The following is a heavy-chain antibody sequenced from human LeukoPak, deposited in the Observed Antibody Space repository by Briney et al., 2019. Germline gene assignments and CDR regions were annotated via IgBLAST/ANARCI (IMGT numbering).Heavy chain of an antibody. CDR1: GGSITSYY. D-gene: IGHD1-1*01. J-gene: IGHJ4*02. Sequence: SETLSLTCTVSGGSITSYYWSWIRQPAGKGLEWIGRIYISGSTNYNPSLKSRVTMSVDTSKNQFSLKLSSVTAADTAVYYCARDRGTWNDDGFDYWGQGTLVTVSS. CDR2: IYISGST. V-gene: IGHV4-4*07. CDR3: ARDRGTWNDDGFDY.